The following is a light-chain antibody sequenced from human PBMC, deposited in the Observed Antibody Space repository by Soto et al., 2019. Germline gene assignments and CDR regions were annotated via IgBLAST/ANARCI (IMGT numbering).Light chain of an antibody. J-gene: IGLJ3*02. Sequence: QSVLTQSSSASASLGSSVKLTCTLSSGHSSYIIAWHQQQPGKAPRYLMKLEGSGSYNKGSGVPDRFAGSSSVADRYLTTYNLQYDDEADYYCSPCDGNTQNWVFSGGTQVTLL. CDR3: SPCDGNTQNWV. CDR1: SGHSSYI. CDR2: LEGSGSY. V-gene: IGLV4-60*02.